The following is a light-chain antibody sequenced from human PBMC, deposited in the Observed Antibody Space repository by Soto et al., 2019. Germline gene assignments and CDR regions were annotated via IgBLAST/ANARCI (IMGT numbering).Light chain of an antibody. J-gene: IGKJ2*01. CDR3: QQYAISPHT. CDR2: GAS. Sequence: EIVLTQSPGTLSLSPGESATLSCRASQSVSSSHVAWYQQKPGQAPRLLIYGASSRATGIPDRFSGVGSETDFTLTISRLEPEDFAVYYCQQYAISPHTFGQGTKLEIK. CDR1: QSVSSSH. V-gene: IGKV3-20*01.